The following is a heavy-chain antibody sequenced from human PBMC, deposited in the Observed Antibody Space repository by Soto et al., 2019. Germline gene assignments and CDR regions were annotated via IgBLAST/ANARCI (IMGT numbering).Heavy chain of an antibody. CDR2: IRPDGSRD. CDR1: GLTFSRYW. Sequence: GGSLRLSCGVSGLTFSRYWMTWVRQAPGKGLEWVANIRPDGSRDYYVDAVKGRFTISRDNAKNTVYLQMNSLRVEDTAVFYCAKERSSGWSFDYWGQGTLVTVSS. V-gene: IGHV3-7*03. CDR3: AKERSSGWSFDY. J-gene: IGHJ4*02. D-gene: IGHD6-19*01.